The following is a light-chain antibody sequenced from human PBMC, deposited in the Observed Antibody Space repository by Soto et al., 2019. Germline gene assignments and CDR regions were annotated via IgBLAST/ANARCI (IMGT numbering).Light chain of an antibody. CDR1: QSISTK. CDR2: GAS. J-gene: IGKJ5*01. V-gene: IGKV3-15*01. Sequence: EIVLTRSPATLSVSPGERAILSCRASQSISTKLAWYQQKPGRAPRLLIYGASTRATGIPARFSGSGSGTEFTLTINSLQSEDFAVYYCQEYNKWFSISFGQGTRLEIK. CDR3: QEYNKWFSIS.